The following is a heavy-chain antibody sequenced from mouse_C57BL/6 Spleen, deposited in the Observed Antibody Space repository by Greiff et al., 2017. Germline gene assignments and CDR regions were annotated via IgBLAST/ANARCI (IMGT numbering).Heavy chain of an antibody. CDR2: IDPSDSYT. CDR1: GYTFTSYW. J-gene: IGHJ3*01. Sequence: KQSCKASGYTFTSYWMQWVKQRPGQGLEWIGEIDPSDSYTNYNQKFKGKATLTVDTSSSTAYMQLSSLTSEDSAVYYCARTHDGYYVGFAYWGQGTLVTVSA. D-gene: IGHD2-3*01. V-gene: IGHV1-50*01. CDR3: ARTHDGYYVGFAY.